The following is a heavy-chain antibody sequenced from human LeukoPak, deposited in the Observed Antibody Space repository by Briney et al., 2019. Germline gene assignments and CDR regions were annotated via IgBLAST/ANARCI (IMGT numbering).Heavy chain of an antibody. CDR1: GGSFSGYY. Sequence: SETLSLTCAVYGGSFSGYYWSWIRQPPGKGLEWIGEINHSGSTNYNPSLKSRVTISVDTSKNQFSLKLSSVTAADTAVYYCARGDSSGYYYAWFDPWGQGALVTVSS. CDR3: ARGDSSGYYYAWFDP. D-gene: IGHD3-22*01. V-gene: IGHV4-34*01. CDR2: INHSGST. J-gene: IGHJ5*02.